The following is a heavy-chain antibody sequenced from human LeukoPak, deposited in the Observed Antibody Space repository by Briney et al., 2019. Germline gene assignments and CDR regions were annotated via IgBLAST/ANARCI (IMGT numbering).Heavy chain of an antibody. CDR3: TRGGWDLLGVSGGYFDC. D-gene: IGHD1-26*01. CDR2: IRSKAYGGTA. CDR1: GFTFCDYA. Sequence: GGSLRLSCTASGFTFCDYAMSWVRQAPGKGLEGVSFIRSKAYGGTAEYAASVKGRFTISRDDSKSIAYLQMNSLKTEDTAVYYCTRGGWDLLGVSGGYFDCWGQGTLVTVSS. V-gene: IGHV3-49*04. J-gene: IGHJ4*02.